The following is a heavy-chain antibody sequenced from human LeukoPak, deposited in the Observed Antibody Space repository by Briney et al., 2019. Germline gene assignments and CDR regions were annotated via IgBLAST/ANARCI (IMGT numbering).Heavy chain of an antibody. CDR1: AFTFSSSG. V-gene: IGHV3-23*01. CDR3: AKDAYYNL. CDR2: ISGNGGST. D-gene: IGHD4/OR15-4a*01. J-gene: IGHJ4*02. Sequence: GGTLRLSCAASAFTFSSSGMSWVRQAPGKGLEWVSTISGNGGSTYYADSVKGRFTISRDNSKNALYLQMNSLTAEDTAVYYCAKDAYYNLWGQGTLVTVSS.